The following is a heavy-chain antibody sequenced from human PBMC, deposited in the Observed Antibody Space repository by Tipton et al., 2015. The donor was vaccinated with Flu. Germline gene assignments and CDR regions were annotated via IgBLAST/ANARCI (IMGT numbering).Heavy chain of an antibody. D-gene: IGHD3-16*02. J-gene: IGHJ6*02. CDR1: GFTFDDYG. CDR3: ARGSTYYDYVWGSYRSGPYYYGMDV. Sequence: SLRLSCAASGFTFDDYGMSWVRQAPGKGLEWVSGINWNGGSTGYADSVKGRFTISRDNAKNSLYLQMNSLRAEDTAVYYCARGSTYYDYVWGSYRSGPYYYGMDVWGQGTTVTVSS. CDR2: INWNGGST. V-gene: IGHV3-20*04.